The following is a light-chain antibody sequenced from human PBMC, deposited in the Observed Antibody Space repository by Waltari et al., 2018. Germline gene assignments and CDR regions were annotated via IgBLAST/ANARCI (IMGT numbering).Light chain of an antibody. J-gene: IGLJ1*01. CDR1: SNDVGAYNY. V-gene: IGLV2-14*03. CDR2: DVS. Sequence: QSALTQPASVSGSPGQSITISCTGTSNDVGAYNYISWYQQHAGEAPKLIVYDVSNRPSGVSIRFSGSKSGNTASLTISGLQAEDEADYYCRAYTPNRPFVFGIGTKVTVL. CDR3: RAYTPNRPFV.